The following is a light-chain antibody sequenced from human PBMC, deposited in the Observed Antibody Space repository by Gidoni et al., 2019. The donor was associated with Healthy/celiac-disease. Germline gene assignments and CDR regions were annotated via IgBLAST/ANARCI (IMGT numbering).Light chain of an antibody. J-gene: IGKJ4*01. CDR3: QQRSNWPPVT. CDR2: DAS. CDR1: QSVSSY. Sequence: EIVLTQSPATLSLSPGERATLSCRASQSVSSYLAWYQQKPGQAPRLLIYDASNRATGIPARFSGSGSGTDFTLTISSLEPEDFAVYCCQQRSNWPPVTFGGXTKVEIK. V-gene: IGKV3-11*01.